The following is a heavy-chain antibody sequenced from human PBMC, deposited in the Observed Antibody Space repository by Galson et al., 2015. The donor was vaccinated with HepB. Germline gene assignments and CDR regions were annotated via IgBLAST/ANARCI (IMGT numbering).Heavy chain of an antibody. CDR2: INSDGSST. J-gene: IGHJ3*02. CDR3: ARGGSRITMVQGPLWAFDI. CDR1: GFTFSSYW. V-gene: IGHV3-74*01. D-gene: IGHD3-10*01. Sequence: SLRLSCAASGFTFSSYWMHWVRQAPGKGLVWVSRINSDGSSTSYADSVKGRFTISRDNAKNTLYLQMNSLRAEDTAVYYCARGGSRITMVQGPLWAFDIWGQGTMVTVSS.